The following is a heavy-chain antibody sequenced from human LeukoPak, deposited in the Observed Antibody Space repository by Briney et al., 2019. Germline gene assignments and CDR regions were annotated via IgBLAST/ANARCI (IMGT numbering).Heavy chain of an antibody. J-gene: IGHJ4*02. CDR3: ARLFGYNYGNFDS. D-gene: IGHD5-18*01. CDR2: VYYSGST. CDR1: GGSISSSVYY. V-gene: IGHV4-39*01. Sequence: SETLSLTCKVSGGSISSSVYYWGWIRQPPGKGLEWIGSVYYSGSTDYSPSLKSRVTIFVDTSKNQFSLKLSSVTAADTAVYYGARLFGYNYGNFDSWGQGTLVTVSS.